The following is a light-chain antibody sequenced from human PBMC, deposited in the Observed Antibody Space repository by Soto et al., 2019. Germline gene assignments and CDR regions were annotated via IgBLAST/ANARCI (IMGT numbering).Light chain of an antibody. CDR3: TSWTTSTTMI. CDR2: DVN. V-gene: IGLV2-14*03. CDR1: RSDIGAYNF. J-gene: IGLJ2*01. Sequence: QSALTQPASVSGSPGRSITISCTGTRSDIGAYNFVSWYQQHTGEVPKLMLYDVNVRPSGVSNRFSGSKSGNTASLTISGLQAEDEADYYCTSWTTSTTMIFGGGTKVTVL.